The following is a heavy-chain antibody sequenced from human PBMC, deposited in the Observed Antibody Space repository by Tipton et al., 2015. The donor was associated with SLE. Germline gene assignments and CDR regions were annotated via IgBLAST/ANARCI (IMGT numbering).Heavy chain of an antibody. CDR2: VSYSGSA. Sequence: TLSLTCSVSGGPINVYYWSWVRQPPGKGLEWIGYVSYSGSANYNPSLQSRVTISVDTSKNQFSLKLRSVTAADTAVYYCARLPDYFDHWGQGALVTVSS. CDR3: ARLPDYFDH. J-gene: IGHJ4*02. V-gene: IGHV4-59*01. CDR1: GGPINVYY.